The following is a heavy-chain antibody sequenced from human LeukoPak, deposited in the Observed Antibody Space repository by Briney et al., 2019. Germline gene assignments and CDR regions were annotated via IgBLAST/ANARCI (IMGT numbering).Heavy chain of an antibody. V-gene: IGHV1-2*02. CDR2: INPNSGGT. Sequence: ASLKVSCKASGYTFTGYYMHWVRQAPGQGLEWMGWINPNSGGTNYAQKFQGRVTMTRDTSISTAYMELSRLRSDDTAVYYCARGGDAENYYYYYYGMDVWGQGTTVTVSS. CDR3: ARGGDAENYYYYYYGMDV. D-gene: IGHD2-21*02. CDR1: GYTFTGYY. J-gene: IGHJ6*02.